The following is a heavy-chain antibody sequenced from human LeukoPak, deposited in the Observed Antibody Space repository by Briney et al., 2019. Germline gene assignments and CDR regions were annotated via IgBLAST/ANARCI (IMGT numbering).Heavy chain of an antibody. CDR1: GFIFSNYA. V-gene: IGHV3-23*01. J-gene: IGHJ6*03. Sequence: GGSVRLSCASSGFIFSNYAMNWVRQPPGKGLEWVSTISGVGDNTYYAESVKGRFTMSRDNSKNTVYLQMNSLRVEDTAIYYCAKRADGCSGVSCYYYYMDVWGKGTTVTVSS. CDR2: ISGVGDNT. CDR3: AKRADGCSGVSCYYYYMDV. D-gene: IGHD2-15*01.